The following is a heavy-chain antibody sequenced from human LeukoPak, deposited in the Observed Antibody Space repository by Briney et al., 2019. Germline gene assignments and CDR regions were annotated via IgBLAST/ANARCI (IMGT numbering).Heavy chain of an antibody. D-gene: IGHD3-3*01. CDR2: ISSSDGNSK. CDR1: GFTFTCCG. Sequence: QSGTSLRLSCATSGFTFTCCGMHWVRQASGKGLEWVAAISSSDGNSKYYADSVKGRFTISRDNSKNTVYLQMNSLRADDTAVYYCAKWSGNRPLYYFDYWGQGTLVTVSS. CDR3: AKWSGNRPLYYFDY. V-gene: IGHV3-30*18. J-gene: IGHJ4*02.